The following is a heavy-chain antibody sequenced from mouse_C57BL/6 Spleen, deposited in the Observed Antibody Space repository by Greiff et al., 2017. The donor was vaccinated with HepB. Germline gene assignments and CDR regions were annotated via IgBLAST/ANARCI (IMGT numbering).Heavy chain of an antibody. D-gene: IGHD1-1*02. CDR3: ASRNHTGGSYPFAY. Sequence: QVQLQQPGAELVKPGASVKLSCKASGYTFTSYWMQWVKQRPGQGLEWIGEIDPSDSYTNYNQKFKGKATLTVDTSSSTAYMQLSSLTSEDSAVYYCASRNHTGGSYPFAYWGQGTLVTVSA. CDR2: IDPSDSYT. CDR1: GYTFTSYW. J-gene: IGHJ3*01. V-gene: IGHV1-50*01.